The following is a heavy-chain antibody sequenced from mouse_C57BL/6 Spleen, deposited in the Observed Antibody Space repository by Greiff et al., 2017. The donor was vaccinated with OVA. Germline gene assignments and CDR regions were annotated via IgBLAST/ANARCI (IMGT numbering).Heavy chain of an antibody. CDR3: ARKEGITTGRDY. Sequence: VQRVESGAELARPGASVKLSCKASGYTFTSYGISWVKQRTGQGLEWIGEIYPRSGNTSYNEKFKGKATLTADKSSSTAYMELRSLTSEDSAVYFCARKEGITTGRDYWGQGTSVTVSS. CDR1: GYTFTSYG. D-gene: IGHD1-1*01. V-gene: IGHV1-81*01. CDR2: IYPRSGNT. J-gene: IGHJ4*01.